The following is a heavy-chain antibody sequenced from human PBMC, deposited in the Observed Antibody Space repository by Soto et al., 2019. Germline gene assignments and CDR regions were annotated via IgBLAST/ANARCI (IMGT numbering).Heavy chain of an antibody. CDR3: AIPDSSGYYLHNQFDY. CDR1: GFTFSSYA. CDR2: ISYDGSNK. Sequence: GGSLRLSCAASGFTFSSYAMHWVRQAPGKGLGWVAVISYDGSNKYYADSVKGRFTISRDNSKNTLYLQINSPRAEYTAVYYCAIPDSSGYYLHNQFDYCGQGTLVTVAS. J-gene: IGHJ4*02. D-gene: IGHD3-22*01. V-gene: IGHV3-30-3*01.